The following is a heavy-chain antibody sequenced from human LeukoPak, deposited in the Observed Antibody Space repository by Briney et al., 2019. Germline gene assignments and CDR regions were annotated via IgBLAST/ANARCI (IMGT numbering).Heavy chain of an antibody. V-gene: IGHV4-61*09. J-gene: IGHJ4*02. CDR3: ARLTRLSTSPDRYYLDY. D-gene: IGHD6-6*01. CDR2: IYTSGGT. CDR1: GGSLISGGPY. Sequence: SETLSLTCTVSGGSLISGGPYWGWIRQHPGQGLEWIGYIYTSGGTNYIPSLKGRVTISIDTSKNQFSLKLSSVTAADSAVYYCARLTRLSTSPDRYYLDYWGQGTLVTVSS.